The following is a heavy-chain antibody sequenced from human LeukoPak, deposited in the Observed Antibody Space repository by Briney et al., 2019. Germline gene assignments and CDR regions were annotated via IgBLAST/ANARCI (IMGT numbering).Heavy chain of an antibody. Sequence: GASVKVSRKASEGTFSSYAISWGRQAPGQGLEWMGRIILFLGIANYAQKFQGRVTITADKSTSTAYMELSSLRSEDTAVYYCARSLGWFGELLRDYYGMDVWGQGTTVTVSS. CDR1: EGTFSSYA. CDR2: IILFLGIA. CDR3: ARSLGWFGELLRDYYGMDV. V-gene: IGHV1-69*04. D-gene: IGHD3-10*01. J-gene: IGHJ6*02.